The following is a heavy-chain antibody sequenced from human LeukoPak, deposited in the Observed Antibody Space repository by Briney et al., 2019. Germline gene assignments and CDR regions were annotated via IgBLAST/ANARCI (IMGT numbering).Heavy chain of an antibody. CDR3: ARAYYGDYEGYYGMDV. V-gene: IGHV1-69*04. Sequence: ASVKVSCTASGGTFSSYAISWVRQAPGQGLEWMGRIIPILGIANYAQKFQGRVTITADKSTSTAYMELSSLRSEDTAVYYCARAYYGDYEGYYGMDVWGQGTTVTVSS. D-gene: IGHD4-17*01. CDR2: IIPILGIA. J-gene: IGHJ6*02. CDR1: GGTFSSYA.